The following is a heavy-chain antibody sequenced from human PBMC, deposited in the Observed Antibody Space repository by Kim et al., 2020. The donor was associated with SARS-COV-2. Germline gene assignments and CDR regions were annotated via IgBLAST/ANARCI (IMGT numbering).Heavy chain of an antibody. CDR2: MNPNSGNT. J-gene: IGHJ6*03. Sequence: ASVKVSCKASGYTFTSYDINWVRQATGQGLEWMGWMNPNSGNTGYAQKFQGRVTMTRNTSISTAYMELSSLRSEDTAVYYCARGSIVATIVNYYHYMDGWGRGTTVTVSS. D-gene: IGHD5-12*01. V-gene: IGHV1-8*01. CDR3: ARGSIVATIVNYYHYMDG. CDR1: GYTFTSYD.